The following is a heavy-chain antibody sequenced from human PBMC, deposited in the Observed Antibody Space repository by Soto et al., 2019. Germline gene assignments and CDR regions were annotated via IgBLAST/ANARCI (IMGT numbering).Heavy chain of an antibody. D-gene: IGHD2-15*01. V-gene: IGHV4-34*01. J-gene: IGHJ4*02. CDR1: GGSFSGYS. CDR2: INHSGST. Sequence: SETLSLTCAVQGGSFSGYSWTWIRQPPGKGLQWIGQINHSGSTYYNPSLKSRVTISLFTSNDQFSLELDSVTAADTAVYYCARGLVVAATLFDYWGQGTLVSSSS. CDR3: ARGLVVAATLFDY.